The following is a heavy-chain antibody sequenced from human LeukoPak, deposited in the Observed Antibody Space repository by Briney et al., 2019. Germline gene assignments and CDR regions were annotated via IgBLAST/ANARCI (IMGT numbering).Heavy chain of an antibody. CDR3: ARSFGSGNYFDY. D-gene: IGHD3-10*01. Sequence: SETLSLTCTVSGGSISSYYWSWIRQPPGKGLEWIGYIYYSGSTNYNPSLKSRVTISVDTSKNQFSLKLSSVTAADTAVYYCARSFGSGNYFDYRGQGTLVTVSS. J-gene: IGHJ4*02. CDR2: IYYSGST. V-gene: IGHV4-59*01. CDR1: GGSISSYY.